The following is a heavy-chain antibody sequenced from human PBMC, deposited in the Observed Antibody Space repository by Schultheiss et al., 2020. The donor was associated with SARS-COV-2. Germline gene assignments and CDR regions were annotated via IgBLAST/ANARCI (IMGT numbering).Heavy chain of an antibody. D-gene: IGHD3-22*01. Sequence: GESLKISCAASGFTFSDYYMSWIRQAPGRGLEWVGRIKGKDEGETTAYAAPVEGRFTISRDDSKSSLYLEMSSLKPEDTAVYFCNRESSYYYDNSDYFEFDSWGQGTPVTVSS. CDR3: NRESSYYYDNSDYFEFDS. CDR1: GFTFSDYY. CDR2: IKGKDEGETT. J-gene: IGHJ4*02. V-gene: IGHV3-15*01.